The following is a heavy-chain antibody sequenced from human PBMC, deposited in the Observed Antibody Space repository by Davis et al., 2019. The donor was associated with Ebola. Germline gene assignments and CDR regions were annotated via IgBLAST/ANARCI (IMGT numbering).Heavy chain of an antibody. CDR3: TTGPRPSGYGLDV. V-gene: IGHV3-15*01. Sequence: GESLKISCAASGFTFSNAWMSWVRQTPGKGLEWVGRIKSKADGGTRDYAAPVKGRFTISRDDSTNTLYLQMTTLKTEDTAVYYCTTGPRPSGYGLDVWGQGTTVTVSS. CDR2: IKSKADGGTR. CDR1: GFTFSNAW. J-gene: IGHJ6*02.